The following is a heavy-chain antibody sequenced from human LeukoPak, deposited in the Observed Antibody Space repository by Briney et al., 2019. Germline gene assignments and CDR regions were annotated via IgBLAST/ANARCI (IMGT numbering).Heavy chain of an antibody. V-gene: IGHV3-33*08. CDR3: ARDLYSGSYFDY. D-gene: IGHD1-26*01. Sequence: GGSLRLSCAASGFTFSSYGMHWVRQAPGKGLEWVAVIWYDGSNKYYADSVKGRFTISRDNSKNTLYLQMNSLRAEDTAVYYCARDLYSGSYFDYWGQGILVTVSS. J-gene: IGHJ4*02. CDR1: GFTFSSYG. CDR2: IWYDGSNK.